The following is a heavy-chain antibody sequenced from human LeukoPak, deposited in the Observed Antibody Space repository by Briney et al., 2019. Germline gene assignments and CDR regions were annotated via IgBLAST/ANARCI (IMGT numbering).Heavy chain of an antibody. V-gene: IGHV3-30*04. D-gene: IGHD3-9*01. J-gene: IGHJ4*02. Sequence: GGSLRLSCAASEFTFSSYAMHWVRQAPGKGLEWVAVISYDARDKYYADSVKGRFTISRDNSKNTLYLQMNSLRVEDTALYYCARGGCDVLLYLSYWGQGTLVTVSS. CDR2: ISYDARDK. CDR3: ARGGCDVLLYLSY. CDR1: EFTFSSYA.